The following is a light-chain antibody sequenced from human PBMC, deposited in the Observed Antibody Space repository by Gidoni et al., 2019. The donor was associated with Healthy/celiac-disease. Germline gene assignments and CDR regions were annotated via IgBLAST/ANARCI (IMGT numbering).Light chain of an antibody. CDR1: QSISSY. CDR2: AAS. Sequence: DFQMTQSPSSLSASVGDRVTITCRASQSISSYLNWYQQKPGKAPKLLIYAASSLQSGVPSRFSGSGSGTDFTLTISSLQPEDFATYYCQQSYSTLFTFGPGTKVEIK. CDR3: QQSYSTLFT. J-gene: IGKJ3*01. V-gene: IGKV1-39*01.